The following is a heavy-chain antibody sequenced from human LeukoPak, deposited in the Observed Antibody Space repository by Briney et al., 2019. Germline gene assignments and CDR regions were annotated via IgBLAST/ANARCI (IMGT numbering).Heavy chain of an antibody. CDR2: IKSDGST. J-gene: IGHJ4*02. V-gene: IGHV3-74*01. D-gene: IGHD2-21*02. CDR1: GFTFSSYW. CDR3: AKSHHVTAIDY. Sequence: GGSLRLSCAASGFTFSSYWMHWVRQTPGKGLMWVARIKSDGSTIYADSVQGRFIISRDNSKNTLYLQMNSLRAEDTAVYYCAKSHHVTAIDYWGQGTLVTVSS.